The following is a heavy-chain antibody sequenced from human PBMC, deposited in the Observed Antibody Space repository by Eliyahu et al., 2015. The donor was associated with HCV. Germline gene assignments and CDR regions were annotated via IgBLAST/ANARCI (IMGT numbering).Heavy chain of an antibody. J-gene: IGHJ6*02. CDR2: ISGSSGTI. D-gene: IGHD3-10*01. Sequence: EVQLVESGGGLVQPGGSLRLSCAASGFXFSSYIMNWVRQAPGKGLEWVSYISGSSGTIYYADSVKGRFTISRDNAKNSLYLQMNSLRDEDTAVYYCARVRGPYGYGMDVWGQGTTVTVSS. CDR3: ARVRGPYGYGMDV. V-gene: IGHV3-48*02. CDR1: GFXFSSYI.